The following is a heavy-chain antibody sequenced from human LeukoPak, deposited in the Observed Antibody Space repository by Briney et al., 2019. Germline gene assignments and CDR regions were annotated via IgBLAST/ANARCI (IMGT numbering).Heavy chain of an antibody. CDR2: ISSSGSTI. Sequence: GSLRLSCAASGLTFSDYYMSWIRQAPGKGLEWVSYISSSGSTIYYADSVKGRFTISRDNAKNSLYLQMNSLRAEDTAVYYCARDTPYYYDSSGYHDYWGQGTLVTVSS. CDR3: ARDTPYYYDSSGYHDY. J-gene: IGHJ4*02. CDR1: GLTFSDYY. V-gene: IGHV3-11*01. D-gene: IGHD3-22*01.